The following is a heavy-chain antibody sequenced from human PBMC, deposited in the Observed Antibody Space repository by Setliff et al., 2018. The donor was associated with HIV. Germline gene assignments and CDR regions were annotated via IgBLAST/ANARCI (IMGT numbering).Heavy chain of an antibody. D-gene: IGHD2-2*02. CDR1: AASIRSHY. V-gene: IGHV4-59*11. Sequence: SETLSLTCTVSAASIRSHYWSLIRQSPGKGLEWIGNFYYTGSTDYNPSFKSRVTISLDKSNNQISLNLSSATAADTAVYYCARHTVFVRYFDHWGQGMLVTVSS. CDR3: ARHTVFVRYFDH. J-gene: IGHJ4*02. CDR2: FYYTGST.